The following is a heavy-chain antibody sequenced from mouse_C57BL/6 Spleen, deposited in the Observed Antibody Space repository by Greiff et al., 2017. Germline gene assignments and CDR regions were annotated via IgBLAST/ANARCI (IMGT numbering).Heavy chain of an antibody. J-gene: IGHJ3*01. CDR2: IHPNSGST. Sequence: VQLQQPGAELVKPGASVKLSCKASGYTFTSYWMHWVKQRPGQGLEWIGMIHPNSGSTNYNEKFKSKATLTVDKSSSTADMQLSSLTSEDSAVYYCARSDSSTWFAYWGQGTLVTVSA. CDR1: GYTFTSYW. CDR3: ARSDSSTWFAY. V-gene: IGHV1-64*01. D-gene: IGHD3-2*02.